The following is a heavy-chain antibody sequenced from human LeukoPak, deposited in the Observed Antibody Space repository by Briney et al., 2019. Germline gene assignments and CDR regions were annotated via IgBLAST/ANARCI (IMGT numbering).Heavy chain of an antibody. D-gene: IGHD6-19*01. V-gene: IGHV3-7*01. Sequence: GGSLRLSCATSGFTFSNYWMSWVRQAPGKGLEWVANINQDGSEEYFVDSVKGRFTISRDNAKNLLYTQMNSLRVEDTAVYYCTRGSGWYGDWGQGTLVTVSS. J-gene: IGHJ4*02. CDR3: TRGSGWYGD. CDR2: INQDGSEE. CDR1: GFTFSNYW.